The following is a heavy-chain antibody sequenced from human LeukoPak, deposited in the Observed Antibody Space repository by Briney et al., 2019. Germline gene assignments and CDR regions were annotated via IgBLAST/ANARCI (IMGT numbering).Heavy chain of an antibody. CDR1: GFTFSSYW. Sequence: PGGSLRLSCAASGFTFSSYWMHWVRQAPGKGLVWVSRINSDGSSTSYADSVKGRFTISRDNAKNTLYLQMNSLRAEDTAVYYCARVRASYCSGGSCYPTDYYYGMDVWGQRTTVTVSS. CDR2: INSDGSST. D-gene: IGHD2-15*01. CDR3: ARVRASYCSGGSCYPTDYYYGMDV. V-gene: IGHV3-74*01. J-gene: IGHJ6*02.